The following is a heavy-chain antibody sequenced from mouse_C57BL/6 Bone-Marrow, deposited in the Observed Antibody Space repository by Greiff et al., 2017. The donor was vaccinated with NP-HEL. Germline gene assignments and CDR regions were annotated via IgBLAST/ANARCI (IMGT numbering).Heavy chain of an antibody. CDR2: IYPGSGST. Sequence: QVQLQQPGAELVKPGASVKMSCKASGYTFTSYWITWVKQRPGQGLEWIGDIYPGSGSTNYNEKFKSKATLTVDTSSSTAYMHLSSLTSEDSAVYYCARRTFYYDYAWFAYWGQGTLVTVSA. CDR1: GYTFTSYW. J-gene: IGHJ3*01. D-gene: IGHD2-4*01. V-gene: IGHV1-55*01. CDR3: ARRTFYYDYAWFAY.